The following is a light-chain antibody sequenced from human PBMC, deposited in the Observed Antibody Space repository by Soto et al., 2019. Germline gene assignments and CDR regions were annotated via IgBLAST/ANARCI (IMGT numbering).Light chain of an antibody. CDR1: QGIRSC. V-gene: IGKV1-12*01. Sequence: DIQMTQSPSSLSASVGDRVTITCRASQGIRSCLAWYQQKLGKAPKLLIYDASTLQSGVPSRFSGSGSGTDFTLTINSLQPEDFATYYCQQANSFPLTFGGGTKVDI. J-gene: IGKJ4*01. CDR3: QQANSFPLT. CDR2: DAS.